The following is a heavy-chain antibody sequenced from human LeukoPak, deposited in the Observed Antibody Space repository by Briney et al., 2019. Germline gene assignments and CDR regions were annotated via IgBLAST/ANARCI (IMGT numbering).Heavy chain of an antibody. J-gene: IGHJ4*02. CDR2: ISGSGGST. Sequence: PGGSLRLSCAASGFTFSSYAMSWVRQAPGKGLEWVSAISGSGGSTYYADSVKGRFTISRDNSKTTLYLQMNSLRAEDTAVYYCAKAREDFDWLLSPQYYFDYWGQGTLVTVSS. V-gene: IGHV3-23*01. CDR3: AKAREDFDWLLSPQYYFDY. CDR1: GFTFSSYA. D-gene: IGHD3-9*01.